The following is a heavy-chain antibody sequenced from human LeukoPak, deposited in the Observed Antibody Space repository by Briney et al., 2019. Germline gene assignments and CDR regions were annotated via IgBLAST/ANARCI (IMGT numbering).Heavy chain of an antibody. CDR1: GFTFSNYW. CDR3: ARSRYDYIWGIDY. Sequence: GGSLRLSCAASGFTFSNYWMHWVRQAPGKGLVWVSRLNSDGSSTNYADSVKGRFTISRDNAKNTLYLQMNSLRDEDTAVFYCARSRYDYIWGIDYWGQGTLVTISS. J-gene: IGHJ4*02. CDR2: LNSDGSST. V-gene: IGHV3-74*01. D-gene: IGHD3-16*01.